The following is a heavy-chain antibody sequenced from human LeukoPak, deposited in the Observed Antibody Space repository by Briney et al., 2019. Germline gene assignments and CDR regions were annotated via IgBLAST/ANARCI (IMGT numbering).Heavy chain of an antibody. J-gene: IGHJ4*02. Sequence: SETLPLTCAVYGGSFSGYYWSWIRQPPGKGLEWIGESNHSGSTNYNPSLKSRVTISVDTSKNQFSLKLSSVTAADTAVYYCARKGRGPYGSVNGYFDYWGQGTLVTVSS. V-gene: IGHV4-34*01. D-gene: IGHD3-10*01. CDR2: SNHSGST. CDR3: ARKGRGPYGSVNGYFDY. CDR1: GGSFSGYY.